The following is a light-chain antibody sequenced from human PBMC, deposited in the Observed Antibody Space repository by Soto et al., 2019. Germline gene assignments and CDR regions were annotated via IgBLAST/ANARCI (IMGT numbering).Light chain of an antibody. J-gene: IGLJ2*01. CDR2: GNN. CDR3: QSFDSSLSTFVV. V-gene: IGLV1-40*01. Sequence: QSVLTQPPSVSGAPGQRVTLSCSGSDSNIGAGYDVHWYQQLPGKVPRLLIYGNNNRPSGVPDRFSGSKSGASASLAITGLQAEDEADYYCQSFDSSLSTFVVFGGGTKLTVL. CDR1: DSNIGAGYD.